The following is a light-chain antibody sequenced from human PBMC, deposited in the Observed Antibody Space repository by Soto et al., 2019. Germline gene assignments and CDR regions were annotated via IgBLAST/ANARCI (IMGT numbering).Light chain of an antibody. CDR3: SSFAGNNNLV. Sequence: QSVLTQPASVSGSPGQSIAISCTGTRSDVGAYNYVSWYQQHPGKAPKPMISEVTNRPSGVSDRFSGSKSGNTASLTISGLQAEDEAEYHCSSFAGNNNLVFGTGTKVTVL. CDR2: EVT. CDR1: RSDVGAYNY. V-gene: IGLV2-14*01. J-gene: IGLJ1*01.